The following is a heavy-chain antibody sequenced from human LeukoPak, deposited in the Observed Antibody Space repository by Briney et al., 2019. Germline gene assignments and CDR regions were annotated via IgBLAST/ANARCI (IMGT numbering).Heavy chain of an antibody. CDR2: ISAYNGNT. D-gene: IGHD3-22*01. CDR3: ARDLPDLTYYYDSGGLDY. V-gene: IGHV1-18*01. CDR1: GGTFSSYA. J-gene: IGHJ4*02. Sequence: ASVKVSCKASGGTFSSYAISWVRQAPGQGLEWMGWISAYNGNTNYAQKFQGRVTMTTDTSTSTAYMELKSLRSDDTAVYYCARDLPDLTYYYDSGGLDYWGQGALVTVSS.